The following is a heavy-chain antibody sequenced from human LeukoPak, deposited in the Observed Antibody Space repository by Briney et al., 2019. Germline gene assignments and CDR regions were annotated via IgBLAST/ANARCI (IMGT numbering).Heavy chain of an antibody. D-gene: IGHD6-13*01. J-gene: IGHJ4*02. V-gene: IGHV1-8*02. CDR1: GYTFTSYD. CDR2: MNPNSGNT. Sequence: ASVKVSCKASGYTFTSYDINWVRQATGQGFEWMGWMNPNSGNTGYAQKFQGRDTMTRDTSTSAVYMELSSLTSEDTAMYYCARTYSSSWSYCDSWGQGTLVTVSS. CDR3: ARTYSSSWSYCDS.